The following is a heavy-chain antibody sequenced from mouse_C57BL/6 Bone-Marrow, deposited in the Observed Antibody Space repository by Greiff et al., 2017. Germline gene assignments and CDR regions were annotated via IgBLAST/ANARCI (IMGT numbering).Heavy chain of an antibody. CDR1: GYTFTSYW. V-gene: IGHV1-64*01. D-gene: IGHD4-1*01. Sequence: QVQLQQPGAELVKPGASVKLSCKASGYTFTSYWMHWVKQRPGQGLEWIGMIHPNSGSTNYNEKFKSKATLPVDKSSSTAYMQLRSLTSEDSAVYYCARAGTEYCFDYWGQGTTLTVSS. J-gene: IGHJ2*01. CDR2: IHPNSGST. CDR3: ARAGTEYCFDY.